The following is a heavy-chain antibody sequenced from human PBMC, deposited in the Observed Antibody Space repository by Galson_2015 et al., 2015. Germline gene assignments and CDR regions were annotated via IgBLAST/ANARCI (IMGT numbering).Heavy chain of an antibody. CDR3: AKDKAFHCSGGSCYSVSPDS. Sequence: SLRLSCAASGFSFSTYAMSWVRQAPGKGLEWVSAISGSGGSTYYADSVRGRFTISRDNSKNTLYLQMNSLRAEDTAVYYCAKDKAFHCSGGSCYSVSPDSWGQGTLVTVSS. CDR1: GFSFSTYA. D-gene: IGHD2-15*01. CDR2: ISGSGGST. V-gene: IGHV3-23*01. J-gene: IGHJ4*02.